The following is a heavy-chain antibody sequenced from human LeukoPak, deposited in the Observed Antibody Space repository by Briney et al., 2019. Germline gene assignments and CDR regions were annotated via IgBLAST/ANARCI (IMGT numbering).Heavy chain of an antibody. V-gene: IGHV3-21*01. CDR1: GFTSSSYS. CDR2: ISSSSSYI. J-gene: IGHJ4*02. D-gene: IGHD6-6*01. Sequence: PGGSLRLSCAASGFTSSSYSMNWVRQAPGKGLEWVSSISSSSSYIYYADSVKGRFTISRDNAKNSLYLQMNSLRAEDTAVYYCARDKAPGSSFKPVDYWGQGTLVTVSS. CDR3: ARDKAPGSSFKPVDY.